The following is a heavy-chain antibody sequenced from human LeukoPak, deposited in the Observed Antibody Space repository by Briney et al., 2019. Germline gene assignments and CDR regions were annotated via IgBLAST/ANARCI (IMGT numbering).Heavy chain of an antibody. CDR2: INHSGST. J-gene: IGHJ4*02. CDR1: GGSFSGYY. V-gene: IGHV4-34*01. CDR3: AVEGRTYYDFWSGYYTGLDY. Sequence: PSETLSLTCAVHGGSFSGYYWSWIRQPPGKGLEWIGEINHSGSTNYNPSLTRRVTISEVTSKNQFPLKLSFVTAADTAVYYSAVEGRTYYDFWSGYYTGLDYWGQGTLVTVSS. D-gene: IGHD3-3*01.